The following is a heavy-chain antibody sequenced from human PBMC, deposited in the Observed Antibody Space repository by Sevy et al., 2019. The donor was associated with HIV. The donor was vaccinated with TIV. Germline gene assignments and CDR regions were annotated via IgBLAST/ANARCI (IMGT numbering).Heavy chain of an antibody. J-gene: IGHJ4*02. V-gene: IGHV1-8*01. D-gene: IGHD3-22*01. CDR2: MNPNSGNT. Sequence: ASVNVSCKASGYTFTSYDINWVRQATGQGLEWMGWMNPNSGNTGYAQKFQGRVTMTRNTSISTAYMELSSLRSEDTAVYYCAIPYYDSSGYLDYWGQGTLVTVSS. CDR3: AIPYYDSSGYLDY. CDR1: GYTFTSYD.